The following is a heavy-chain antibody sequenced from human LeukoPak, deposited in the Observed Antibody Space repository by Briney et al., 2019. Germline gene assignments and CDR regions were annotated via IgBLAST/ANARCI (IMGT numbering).Heavy chain of an antibody. V-gene: IGHV3-23*01. Sequence: GGSLRLSCAASGFTFSSYAMSWVRQAPGKGLEWVSAISGSGGSTYYADSVKGRFTISRDNSKNTLYLQMNSLRAEDTAVYYCAKDDFPGYLLDESYGIDYWGQGTLVTVSS. CDR1: GFTFSSYA. J-gene: IGHJ4*02. CDR2: ISGSGGST. CDR3: AKDDFPGYLLDESYGIDY. D-gene: IGHD3-3*02.